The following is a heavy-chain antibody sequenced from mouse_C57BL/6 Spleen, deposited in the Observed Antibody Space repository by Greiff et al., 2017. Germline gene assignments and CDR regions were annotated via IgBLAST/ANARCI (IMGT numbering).Heavy chain of an antibody. D-gene: IGHD1-1*01. V-gene: IGHV5-17*01. CDR2: ISSGSSTI. CDR1: GFTFSDYG. CDR3: ARNGDTTVKGYFDY. Sequence: EVKLMESGGGLVKPGGSLKLSCAASGFTFSDYGMHWVRQAPEKGLEWVAYISSGSSTIYYADTVKGRFTISRDNAKNTLFLQMTSLRSEDTAMYYCARNGDTTVKGYFDYWGQGTTLTVSS. J-gene: IGHJ2*01.